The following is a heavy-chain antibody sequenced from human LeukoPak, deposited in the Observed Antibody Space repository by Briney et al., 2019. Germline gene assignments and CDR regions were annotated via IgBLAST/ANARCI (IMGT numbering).Heavy chain of an antibody. J-gene: IGHJ4*02. D-gene: IGHD5-24*01. CDR2: ISYDGSNK. Sequence: GGSLRLSCAASGFTFSSYSMNWVRQAPGKGLEWVAVISYDGSNKYYADSVKGRFTISRDNSKNTLYLQMNSLRAEDTAVYYCAEGRDGYNFDYWGQGTLVTVSS. CDR1: GFTFSSYS. V-gene: IGHV3-30*18. CDR3: AEGRDGYNFDY.